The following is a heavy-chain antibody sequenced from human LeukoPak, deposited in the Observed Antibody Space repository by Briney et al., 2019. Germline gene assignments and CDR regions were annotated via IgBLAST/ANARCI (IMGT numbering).Heavy chain of an antibody. CDR2: IYTSGST. CDR1: GGSISSGSYY. V-gene: IGHV4-61*02. Sequence: SETLSLTCTVSGGSISSGSYYWSWIRQPAGKGLEWIGRIYTSGSTNYNPSLKSRVTISVDTSKNQFSLKLSSVTAADTAVYYCARTTYYDFWSAAPGAFDIWGQGTMVTVSS. J-gene: IGHJ3*02. D-gene: IGHD3-3*01. CDR3: ARTTYYDFWSAAPGAFDI.